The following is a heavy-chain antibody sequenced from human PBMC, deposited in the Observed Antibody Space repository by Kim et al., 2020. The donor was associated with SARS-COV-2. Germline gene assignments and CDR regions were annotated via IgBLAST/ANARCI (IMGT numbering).Heavy chain of an antibody. V-gene: IGHV4-34*01. J-gene: IGHJ4*01. CDR3: ARGQTDDSSGYYYSDY. Sequence: SETLSLTCAVYGGSFSGYYWSWIRQPPGKGLEWIGEINHSGSTNYNPSLKSRVTISVDTSKNQFSLKLSSVTAAETAVYYCARGQTDDSSGYYYSDYWG. CDR2: INHSGST. CDR1: GGSFSGYY. D-gene: IGHD3-22*01.